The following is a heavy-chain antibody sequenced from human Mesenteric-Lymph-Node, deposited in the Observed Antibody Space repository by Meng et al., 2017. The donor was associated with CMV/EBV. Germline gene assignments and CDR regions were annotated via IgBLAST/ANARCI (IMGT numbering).Heavy chain of an antibody. Sequence: GGSLRLSCAASGFIFSNFAFHWVRQAPGKGLEWVAYMQYDENNKYYADSVKGRFTISRDNSQNTVFLQVNRLRPEDTAVYYCAKDRSGIVPGDIRTWGQGTLVTVSS. J-gene: IGHJ4*02. D-gene: IGHD2-2*01. V-gene: IGHV3-30*02. CDR3: AKDRSGIVPGDIRT. CDR2: MQYDENNK. CDR1: GFIFSNFA.